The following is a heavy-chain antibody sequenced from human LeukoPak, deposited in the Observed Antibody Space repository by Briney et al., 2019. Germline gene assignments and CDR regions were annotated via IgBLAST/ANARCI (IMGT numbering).Heavy chain of an antibody. CDR1: GFTFSDYD. CDR2: IGTAGDT. CDR3: ARVAKERVGGVYYFDY. J-gene: IGHJ4*02. V-gene: IGHV3-13*01. D-gene: IGHD1-1*01. Sequence: GGRLRLSCAASGFTFSDYDMHWVRLATGKGLEWVSAIGTAGDTYYTGSVKGRFTISRENAKNSLYLQMNSLRAGDTAVYYCARVAKERVGGVYYFDYWGQGTLVTVSS.